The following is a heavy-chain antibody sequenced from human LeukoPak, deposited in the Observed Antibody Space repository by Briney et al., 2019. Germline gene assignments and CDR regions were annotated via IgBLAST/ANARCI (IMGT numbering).Heavy chain of an antibody. J-gene: IGHJ5*02. CDR2: ISYDGSNK. V-gene: IGHV3-30*18. Sequence: GGSLRLSCAASGFTFSSYGMHWVRQAPGKGLEWVAVISYDGSNKYYADSVKGRFTISRDNSKNTLYLQMNSLRAEDTAVYYCAKDFGAAGVPYVSWGQGTLVTVSS. D-gene: IGHD6-13*01. CDR1: GFTFSSYG. CDR3: AKDFGAAGVPYVS.